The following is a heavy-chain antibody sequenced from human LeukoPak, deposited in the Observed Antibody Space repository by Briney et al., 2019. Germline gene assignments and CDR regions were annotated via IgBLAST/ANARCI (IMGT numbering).Heavy chain of an antibody. J-gene: IGHJ4*02. CDR3: ARGLRYFDWLFSHFDY. Sequence: PGGSLRLSCAASGFTFSSYSMSWVRQAPGKGLEWVSFISSSSNYLYYADSVKGRFTISRDNSKNTLYLQMNSLRAEDTAVYYCARGLRYFDWLFSHFDYWGQGTLVTVSS. D-gene: IGHD3-9*01. CDR1: GFTFSSYS. CDR2: ISSSSNYL. V-gene: IGHV3-21*01.